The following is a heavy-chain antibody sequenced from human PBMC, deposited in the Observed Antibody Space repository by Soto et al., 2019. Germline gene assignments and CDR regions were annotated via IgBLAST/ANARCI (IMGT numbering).Heavy chain of an antibody. Sequence: VASVKVSCKASGYTFTNYGISWVRQAPGQGLEWMGWISAYNGNTNYAQKLQGRVTMTTDTSTSTAYMELRSLRSDDAAVYYCARDVWDDSSGYYYFDYWGQGTLVTVSS. J-gene: IGHJ4*02. CDR1: GYTFTNYG. V-gene: IGHV1-18*01. CDR2: ISAYNGNT. CDR3: ARDVWDDSSGYYYFDY. D-gene: IGHD3-22*01.